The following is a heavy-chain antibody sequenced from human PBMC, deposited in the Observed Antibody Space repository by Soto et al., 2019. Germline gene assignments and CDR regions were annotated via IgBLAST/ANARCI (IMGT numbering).Heavy chain of an antibody. CDR3: ARRTSGACDT. CDR2: TKNKAQSYTT. V-gene: IGHV3-72*01. Sequence: EVQLVESGGGLVQPGGSLRLSCAASGFTLSDHYMDWVRQAPGKGLEWVGRTKNKAQSYTTEYATSVKGRFTITRDDSETTLYLQMNSLETEDTAVYYCARRTSGACDTWGQGSLVTVSS. J-gene: IGHJ5*02. CDR1: GFTLSDHY. D-gene: IGHD3-3*01.